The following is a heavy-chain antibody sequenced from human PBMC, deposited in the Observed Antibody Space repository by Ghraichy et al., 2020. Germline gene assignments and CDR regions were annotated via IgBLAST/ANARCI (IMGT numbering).Heavy chain of an antibody. CDR3: ARGGSGGSSSWELYYFDY. Sequence: GESLNISCAASGFTFSSYSMNWVRQAPGKGLEWVSSISSSSSYIYYADSVKGRFTISRDNAKNSLYLQMNSLRAEDTAVYYCARGGSGGSSSWELYYFDYWGQGTLVTVSS. CDR2: ISSSSSYI. D-gene: IGHD6-13*01. CDR1: GFTFSSYS. V-gene: IGHV3-21*01. J-gene: IGHJ4*02.